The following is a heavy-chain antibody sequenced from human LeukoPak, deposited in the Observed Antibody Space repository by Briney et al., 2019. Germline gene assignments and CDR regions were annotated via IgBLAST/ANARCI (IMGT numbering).Heavy chain of an antibody. V-gene: IGHV1-18*01. CDR2: ISAYNGNT. J-gene: IGHJ4*02. D-gene: IGHD6-25*01. CDR1: GYTFTSYG. Sequence: ASVKVSCKASGYTFTSYGISWVRQAPGQGLEWMGWISAYNGNTKNAQKLQGRVTMTPDTSTSTAYMELRSLRSDDTAVYFCARGRPGDYFDYRGEGALVTVSS. CDR3: ARGRPGDYFDY.